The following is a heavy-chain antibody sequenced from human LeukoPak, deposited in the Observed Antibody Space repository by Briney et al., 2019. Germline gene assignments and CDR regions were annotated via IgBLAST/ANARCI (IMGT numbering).Heavy chain of an antibody. J-gene: IGHJ4*02. V-gene: IGHV3-30-3*01. CDR1: GFTFSSYA. CDR2: ISYDGSNK. CDR3: ARDRLYYYDSSGYLGTFDY. Sequence: GRSLRLSCAASGFTFSSYAMHWVRQAPGKGLGWVAVISYDGSNKYYADSVKGRFTISRDNAKNSLYLQMNSLRAEDTAVYYCARDRLYYYDSSGYLGTFDYWGQGTLVTVSS. D-gene: IGHD3-22*01.